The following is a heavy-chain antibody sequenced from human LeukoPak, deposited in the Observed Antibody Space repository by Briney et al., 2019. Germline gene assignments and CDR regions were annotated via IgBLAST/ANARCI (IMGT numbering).Heavy chain of an antibody. CDR2: IKQDGSEK. CDR1: GFTFSSYW. J-gene: IGHJ3*02. D-gene: IGHD2/OR15-2a*01. Sequence: PGGSLRLSCAASGFTFSSYWMSWVRQAPGKGLEWVANIKQDGSEKYYVDSVKGRFTISRDNAKNSLYLQMNSLRAEDTAVYYCARDSYALSDPDAFDIWGQGTMVTVSS. V-gene: IGHV3-7*01. CDR3: ARDSYALSDPDAFDI.